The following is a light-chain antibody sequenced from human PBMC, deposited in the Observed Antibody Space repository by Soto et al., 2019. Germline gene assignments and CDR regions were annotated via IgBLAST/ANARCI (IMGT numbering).Light chain of an antibody. CDR3: QQYNDWPGGT. Sequence: VMTQSPDTLSVSPGEGATLSCRASQYLSGNLAWYQQRPGQAPRLLIYGASTRAAGIPARFSGSGSGRDFKLTLSSLQAADYAVYYCQQYNDWPGGTFGQGNKVDIK. CDR1: QYLSGN. J-gene: IGKJ1*01. V-gene: IGKV3-15*01. CDR2: GAS.